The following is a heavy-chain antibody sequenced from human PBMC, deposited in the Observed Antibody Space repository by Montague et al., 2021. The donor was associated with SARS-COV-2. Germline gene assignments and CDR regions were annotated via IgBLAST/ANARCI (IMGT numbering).Heavy chain of an antibody. Sequence: SETLSLTCSVSCGSIGSYYWSWLRQPQGKGLEWIGHIHYSGGNTYSPSFKSRVTISIDTPKNQFSLKLSSVTAADTAVYYCARSLDPSGTYYLPYWGQGTLVTFS. CDR3: ARSLDPSGTYYLPY. CDR1: CGSIGSYY. V-gene: IGHV4-59*01. D-gene: IGHD3-10*01. CDR2: IHYSGGN. J-gene: IGHJ4*02.